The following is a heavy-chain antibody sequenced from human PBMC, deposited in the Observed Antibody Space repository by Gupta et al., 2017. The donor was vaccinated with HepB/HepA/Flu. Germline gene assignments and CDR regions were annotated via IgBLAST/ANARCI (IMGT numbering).Heavy chain of an antibody. D-gene: IGHD1-7*01. CDR1: GFSFRRYW. V-gene: IGHV3-7*01. CDR3: ARNHWELPY. Sequence: EVQLVQSGGGLVQPGGSLRLFCAASGFSFRRYWMTWVRQAPGKGLEWVAIINQDGSEKYYVDSVKGRFTISRDNAKNSVYLQMNSLRAEDTAVYYCARNHWELPYWGQGTLVTVS. CDR2: INQDGSEK. J-gene: IGHJ4*02.